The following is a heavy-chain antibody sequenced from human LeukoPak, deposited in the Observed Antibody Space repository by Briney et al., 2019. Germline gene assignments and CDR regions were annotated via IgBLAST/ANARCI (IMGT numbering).Heavy chain of an antibody. V-gene: IGHV3-23*01. D-gene: IGHD3-10*01. J-gene: IGHJ4*02. CDR1: GFTFSSYA. Sequence: GGSLRLSCAASGFTFSSYAMSWVRQAPGKGLEWVSGISGSGAFTYYADSVKGRFTISRDNSKNTLYLQMNSLRAEDTAVYYCAKDGDDYYGSGSYFDYWGQGTLVTVSS. CDR2: ISGSGAFT. CDR3: AKDGDDYYGSGSYFDY.